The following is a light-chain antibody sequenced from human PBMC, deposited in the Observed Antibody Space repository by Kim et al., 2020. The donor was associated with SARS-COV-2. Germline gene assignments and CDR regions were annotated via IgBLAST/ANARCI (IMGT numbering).Light chain of an antibody. V-gene: IGLV3-19*01. Sequence: ALGQTVRITCQGDSLRTYYASWYQQTPGQAPALVIYPKNNRPSGIPDRFSGSSSGNTASLTITGAQAEDEADYYCKSRDTSGDRLVFGGGTQLTVL. CDR1: SLRTYY. J-gene: IGLJ2*01. CDR3: KSRDTSGDRLV. CDR2: PKN.